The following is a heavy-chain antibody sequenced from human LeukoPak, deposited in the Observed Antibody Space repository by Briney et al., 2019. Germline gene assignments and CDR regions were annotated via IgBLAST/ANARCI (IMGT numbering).Heavy chain of an antibody. CDR2: IYYSGST. V-gene: IGHV4-39*01. CDR1: GGSISSSSYE. J-gene: IGHJ4*02. Sequence: SETLSLTCSVSGGSISSSSYEWGWIRQPPGKGLEWIGSIYYSGSTYYNPSLKSRVTISVDTSKNQFSLKLSSVTAADTAVYYCARQPNSRSWYYFDNWAQGTLVP. D-gene: IGHD6-13*01. CDR3: ARQPNSRSWYYFDN.